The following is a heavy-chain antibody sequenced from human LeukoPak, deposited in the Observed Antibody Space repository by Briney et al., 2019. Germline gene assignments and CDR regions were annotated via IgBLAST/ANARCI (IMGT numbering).Heavy chain of an antibody. D-gene: IGHD1-26*01. Sequence: SETLSLTCTVSGGSISSFYWSWIRQPPGKGLEWLGYIYYSGSTNYNPSLKSRVTISVDKSKNQFSLKLSSVTAADTAIYYCAKYGSYHDYWGPGTLVTVSS. CDR2: IYYSGST. CDR1: GGSISSFY. V-gene: IGHV4-59*01. CDR3: AKYGSYHDY. J-gene: IGHJ4*02.